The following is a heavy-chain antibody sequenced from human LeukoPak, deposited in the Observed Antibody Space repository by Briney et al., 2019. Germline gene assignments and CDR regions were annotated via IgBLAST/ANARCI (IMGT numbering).Heavy chain of an antibody. CDR1: GFTFSSYA. D-gene: IGHD6-13*01. Sequence: GGSLRLSCAASGFTFSSYAMHWVRQAPGKGLEWVAVISYDGSNKYYADSVKGRFTISRDNSKNTLYLQMNSLRAEDTAVYYCAKDRRYSSSWYYFDYWGQGTLVTVSS. CDR2: ISYDGSNK. CDR3: AKDRRYSSSWYYFDY. J-gene: IGHJ4*02. V-gene: IGHV3-30*04.